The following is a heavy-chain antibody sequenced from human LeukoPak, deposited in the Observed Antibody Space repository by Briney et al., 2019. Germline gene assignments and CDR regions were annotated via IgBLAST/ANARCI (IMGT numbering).Heavy chain of an antibody. D-gene: IGHD6-19*01. CDR1: RFTFSSYS. J-gene: IGHJ4*02. CDR3: AKDQSWSGGIAVAGSGSSVGYFDY. Sequence: GGSLRLSCAASRFTFSSYSMDWVRQAPGKGLEWVSSISSSSSYIYYADSVKGRFTISRDNAKNSLYLQMNSLRAEDTALYYCAKDQSWSGGIAVAGSGSSVGYFDYWGQGTLVTVSS. CDR2: ISSSSSYI. V-gene: IGHV3-21*01.